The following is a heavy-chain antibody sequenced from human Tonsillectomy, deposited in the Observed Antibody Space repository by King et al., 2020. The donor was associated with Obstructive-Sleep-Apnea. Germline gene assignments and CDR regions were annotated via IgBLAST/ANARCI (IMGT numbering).Heavy chain of an antibody. D-gene: IGHD3-10*01. CDR2: ISAYNGNR. V-gene: IGHV1-18*01. J-gene: IGHJ4*02. CDR1: GYTFTSYG. CDR3: ARERSSVYYYGSGSYYNNRGLDY. Sequence: QLVQSGAEVKKPGASVKVSCKASGYTFTSYGISWVRQAPGQGLEWMGWISAYNGNRNYAQKLQGRVTMTTDTSTSTAYMELRSLRSDDTAVYYCARERSSVYYYGSGSYYNNRGLDYWGQGTLVTVSS.